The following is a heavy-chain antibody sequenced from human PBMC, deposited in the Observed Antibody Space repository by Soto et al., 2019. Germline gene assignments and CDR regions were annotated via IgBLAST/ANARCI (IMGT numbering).Heavy chain of an antibody. J-gene: IGHJ4*02. CDR2: IKSKTDGGTT. CDR1: GFTFSNAC. V-gene: IGHV3-15*07. D-gene: IGHD5-18*01. Sequence: GGSLRLSCSASGFTFSNACMNWVRQAPGKGLEWVGRIKSKTDGGTTDYAAPVKGRFTISRDDSKNTLYLQMNSLKTEDTAVYYCTTEVGRGYSYGYFDYWGQGTLVTVSS. CDR3: TTEVGRGYSYGYFDY.